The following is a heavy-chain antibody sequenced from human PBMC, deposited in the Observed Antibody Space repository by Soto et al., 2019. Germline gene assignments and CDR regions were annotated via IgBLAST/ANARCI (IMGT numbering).Heavy chain of an antibody. CDR3: ARTYGDCFDY. CDR1: GGSVSSGSYY. Sequence: TSETLSLTCTVSGGSVSSGSYYWSWIRQPPGKGLEWIGYIYYSGSTNYNPSLKSRVTISVDTSKNQFSLKLSSVTAADTAVYYCARTYGDCFDYWGQGTLVTVSS. CDR2: IYYSGST. D-gene: IGHD4-17*01. J-gene: IGHJ4*02. V-gene: IGHV4-61*01.